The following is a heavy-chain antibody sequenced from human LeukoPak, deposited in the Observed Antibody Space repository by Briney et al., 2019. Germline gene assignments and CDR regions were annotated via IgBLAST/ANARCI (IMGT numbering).Heavy chain of an antibody. CDR2: IKAKSDGDTT. V-gene: IGHV3-15*01. J-gene: IGHJ4*02. Sequence: GGSLRLSCAVSGFSFTHAWMTWVRQAPGKGLECVCRIKAKSDGDTTDYVAPVRGRFTISRDDSKNTVYLQMSSLKTEDTAVYYCTPPGYEGVGYWGQGTLVTVSS. CDR1: GFSFTHAW. CDR3: TPPGYEGVGY. D-gene: IGHD5-12*01.